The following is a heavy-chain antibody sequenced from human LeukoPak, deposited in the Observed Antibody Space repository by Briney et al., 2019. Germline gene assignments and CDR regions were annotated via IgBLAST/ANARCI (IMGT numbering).Heavy chain of an antibody. Sequence: SETLSLTCAVYGGSFSGYYWSWIRQPPGKGLEGIGEINHSGSTNYNPSLKSRVTISVDTSKNQFSLKLSSVTAADTAVYYCARRIIITMVRGVITPRAYNWFDPWGQGTLVTVSS. J-gene: IGHJ5*02. CDR2: INHSGST. CDR3: ARRIIITMVRGVITPRAYNWFDP. V-gene: IGHV4-34*01. D-gene: IGHD3-10*01. CDR1: GGSFSGYY.